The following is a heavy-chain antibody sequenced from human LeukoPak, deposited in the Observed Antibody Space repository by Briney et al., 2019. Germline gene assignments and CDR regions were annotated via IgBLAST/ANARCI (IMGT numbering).Heavy chain of an antibody. CDR2: IKSKPAGRTI. J-gene: IGHJ4*02. CDR1: GFTFSNAW. CDR3: ATGSPFLDY. Sequence: NSGGSLTLSCVPSGFTFSNAWMSWVRQAPGKGLEWLARIKSKPAGRTIDYAAPVRRRFTISRDDSKNIVSLQMSSLKTEDTAMYYCATGSPFLDYWGQGTLVTVSS. D-gene: IGHD3-10*01. V-gene: IGHV3-15*01.